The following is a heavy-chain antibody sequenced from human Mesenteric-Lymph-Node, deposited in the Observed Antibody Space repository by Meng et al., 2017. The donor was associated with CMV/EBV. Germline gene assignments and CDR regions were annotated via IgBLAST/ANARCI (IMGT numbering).Heavy chain of an antibody. Sequence: GESLKIFCAASGFTVSSNYMNWVRQAPGKGLEWVSVIYSGGNTYYADSVKGRFTISRDTSKNTLYLEMNSLRADDTAVYFCARDRYQWLVFPYTFDLWGQGTLVTVSS. CDR2: IYSGGNT. CDR1: GFTVSSNY. CDR3: ARDRYQWLVFPYTFDL. J-gene: IGHJ4*02. D-gene: IGHD6-19*01. V-gene: IGHV3-53*01.